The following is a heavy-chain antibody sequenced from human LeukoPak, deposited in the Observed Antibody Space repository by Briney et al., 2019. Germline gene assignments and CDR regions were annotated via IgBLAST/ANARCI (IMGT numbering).Heavy chain of an antibody. D-gene: IGHD3-3*01. CDR1: GFTFSSYA. Sequence: AGGSLRLSCAASGFTFSSYAMHWVRQAPGKGLEWVAVISYDGSNKYYADSVKGRFTISRDNSKNTLYLQMNSLRAEDTAVYYCARGPITIFGVALYYFDYWGQGTLVTVSS. CDR3: ARGPITIFGVALYYFDY. J-gene: IGHJ4*02. V-gene: IGHV3-30-3*01. CDR2: ISYDGSNK.